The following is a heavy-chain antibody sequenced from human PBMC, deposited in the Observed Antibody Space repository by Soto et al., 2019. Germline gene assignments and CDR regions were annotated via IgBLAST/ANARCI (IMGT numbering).Heavy chain of an antibody. CDR2: ISSNGGST. Sequence: GGSLRLSCAASGFTFSSYAMHWVRQAPGKGLEYVSAISSNGGSTYYANSVKGRFTISRDNSKNTLYLQMGSLRAEDMAVYYCARGLGATAFDIWGQGTMVTVSS. CDR3: ARGLGATAFDI. CDR1: GFTFSSYA. V-gene: IGHV3-64*01. J-gene: IGHJ3*02. D-gene: IGHD1-26*01.